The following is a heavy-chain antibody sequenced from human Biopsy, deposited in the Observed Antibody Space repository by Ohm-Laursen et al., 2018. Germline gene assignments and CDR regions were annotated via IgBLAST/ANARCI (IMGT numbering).Heavy chain of an antibody. Sequence: SLRLSCAASGFAFSTYWMPWVRQAPGKGLEWVANIKRDGSQSNHADSVKGRFTISRDNAKNSLYLQMNSLRAEDTAVYYCTRDTTYYAGTTYYDALDVWGQGTTVTVSS. CDR3: TRDTTYYAGTTYYDALDV. J-gene: IGHJ3*01. CDR2: IKRDGSQS. CDR1: GFAFSTYW. V-gene: IGHV3-7*01. D-gene: IGHD2/OR15-2a*01.